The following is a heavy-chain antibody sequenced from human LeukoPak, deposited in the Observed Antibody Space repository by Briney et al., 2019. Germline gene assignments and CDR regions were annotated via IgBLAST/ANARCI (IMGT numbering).Heavy chain of an antibody. D-gene: IGHD2-8*02. J-gene: IGHJ4*02. CDR2: ISTTGSTI. V-gene: IGHV3-48*01. CDR3: ARDRGLLAL. Sequence: PGRSLRLSCAASGFTFSTYDMDWVRQAPGKGLEWVSYISTTGSTIYYADSVKGRFTISRDNAKNSLYLQVNSLRAEDTAVYYCARDRGLLALWGQGTLVTVSS. CDR1: GFTFSTYD.